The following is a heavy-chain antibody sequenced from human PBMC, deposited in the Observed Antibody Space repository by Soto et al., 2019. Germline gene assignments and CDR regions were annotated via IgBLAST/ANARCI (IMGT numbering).Heavy chain of an antibody. J-gene: IGHJ4*02. D-gene: IGHD6-6*01. CDR1: GGTFSSYA. Sequence: SVKVSCKASGGTFSSYAISWVRQAPGQGLEWMGGIIPILGTANYAQKFQGRVTITADESTSTAYMELSSLRSEDTAVYYCARRLAATLPYFDYWGQGTLVTVSS. V-gene: IGHV1-69*13. CDR2: IIPILGTA. CDR3: ARRLAATLPYFDY.